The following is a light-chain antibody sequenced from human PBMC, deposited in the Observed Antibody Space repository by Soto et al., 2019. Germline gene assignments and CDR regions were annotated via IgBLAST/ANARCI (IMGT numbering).Light chain of an antibody. CDR1: SAHSSYI. J-gene: IGLJ3*02. V-gene: IGLV4-60*02. Sequence: QSVLTQSSSASAPLGSSVKLTCTLSSAHSSYIIAWHQQQPGKAPRYLMNLKSSGTYNKGSGVPDRFSGSSSGADRYLTISNLQFEDEADYYCETWDSNTRVFGGGTQLTVL. CDR2: LKSSGTY. CDR3: ETWDSNTRV.